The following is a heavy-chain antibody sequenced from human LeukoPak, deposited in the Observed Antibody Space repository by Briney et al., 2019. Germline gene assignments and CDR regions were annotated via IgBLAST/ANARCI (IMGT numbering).Heavy chain of an antibody. CDR2: IYHSGST. Sequence: SQTLSLTCTVSSGSISSGGYYWSWIRQPPGKGLEWIGYIYHSGSTYYNPSLKSRVTISVDRSKNQFSLKLSSVTAADTAVYYCARGSARMVANPLFDYWGRGTLVTVSS. D-gene: IGHD5-12*01. CDR1: SGSISSGGYY. J-gene: IGHJ4*02. V-gene: IGHV4-30-2*01. CDR3: ARGSARMVANPLFDY.